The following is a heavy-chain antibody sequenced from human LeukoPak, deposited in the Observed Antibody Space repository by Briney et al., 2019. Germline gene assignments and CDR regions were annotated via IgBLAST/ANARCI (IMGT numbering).Heavy chain of an antibody. Sequence: PGGSLRLSCAASGFTFSSYAMSWVRQAPGKGLEWVANIKQDGSEKYNVDSVKGRFTISRDNAKNSLYLQMNSLRAEDTAVYYCARDFPYYDFWSGYYDPGYWGQGTLVTVSS. J-gene: IGHJ4*02. D-gene: IGHD3-3*01. V-gene: IGHV3-7*01. CDR2: IKQDGSEK. CDR3: ARDFPYYDFWSGYYDPGY. CDR1: GFTFSSYA.